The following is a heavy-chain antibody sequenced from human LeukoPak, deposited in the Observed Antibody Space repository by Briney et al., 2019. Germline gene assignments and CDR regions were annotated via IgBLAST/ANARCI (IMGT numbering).Heavy chain of an antibody. CDR3: ARSKDILTGYCFDY. Sequence: SETLSLTCTVSGGSISSYYWSWIRQPPGKGLEWIGYIYYSGSTNYNPSLKSRVTISVDTSKNQFSLKLSSVTAADTAVYYCARSKDILTGYCFDYWGQGTLVAVSS. CDR2: IYYSGST. D-gene: IGHD3-9*01. V-gene: IGHV4-59*01. CDR1: GGSISSYY. J-gene: IGHJ4*02.